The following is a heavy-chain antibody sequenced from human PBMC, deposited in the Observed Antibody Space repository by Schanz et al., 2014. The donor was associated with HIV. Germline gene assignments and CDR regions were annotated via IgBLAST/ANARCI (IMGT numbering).Heavy chain of an antibody. V-gene: IGHV1-2*02. CDR2: INPNSGGR. J-gene: IGHJ4*02. Sequence: QVQLVQSGAEVKRPGASVKVSCKASRYTFTGYYLHWIRQPPGQGLEWLGWINPNSGGRIYPQKFEGRVTMTRDTSISTAYMELSSLRYDDTAVYFCARDLDDVLARFDYWGQGTLLTVSS. CDR3: ARDLDDVLARFDY. CDR1: RYTFTGYY. D-gene: IGHD3-9*01.